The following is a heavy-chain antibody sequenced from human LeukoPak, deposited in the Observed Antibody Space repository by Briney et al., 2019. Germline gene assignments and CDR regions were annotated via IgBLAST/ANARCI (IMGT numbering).Heavy chain of an antibody. CDR1: GGSISNSY. Sequence: PSETLSLTCTVSGGSISNSYWSWIRQPPGKGLEWIGYTYSSGSTNYNPSLKSRVTISVDTSKNQFSLKLSSVTAADTAVYYCARSSYYYAADAFDIWGQGTMVTVSS. CDR2: TYSSGST. J-gene: IGHJ3*02. V-gene: IGHV4-59*01. D-gene: IGHD3-10*01. CDR3: ARSSYYYAADAFDI.